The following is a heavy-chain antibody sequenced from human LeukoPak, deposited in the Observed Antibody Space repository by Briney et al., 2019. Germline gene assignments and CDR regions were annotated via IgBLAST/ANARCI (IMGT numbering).Heavy chain of an antibody. CDR1: GFTVSSKH. V-gene: IGHV3-53*01. CDR3: ARDWPRTGET. J-gene: IGHJ5*02. D-gene: IGHD3-16*01. CDR2: VYSGGTT. Sequence: GGSLRLSCAASGFTVSSKHMTWVRQAPGKGLEWVSVVYSGGTTYYADSVKGRFTISKDNSKNTLFLRMNSLRAEDTAVYYCARDWPRTGETWGQGTLVTVSS.